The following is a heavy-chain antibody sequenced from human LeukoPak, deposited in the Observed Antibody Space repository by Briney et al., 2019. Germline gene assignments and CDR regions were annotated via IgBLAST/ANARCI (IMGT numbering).Heavy chain of an antibody. D-gene: IGHD1-14*01. V-gene: IGHV3-74*01. J-gene: IGHJ4*02. CDR3: GRQYRTSAGLRYLDN. CDR1: GFTFSSYW. Sequence: TGGSLRLSCAASGFTFSSYWMYWVRQAPGKGLVWVSRINSDGSSTNYADSVKGRFTISRDNAKNSLFLQMNSLRPEDAAVYYCGRQYRTSAGLRYLDNWGQGTLVTVSS. CDR2: INSDGSST.